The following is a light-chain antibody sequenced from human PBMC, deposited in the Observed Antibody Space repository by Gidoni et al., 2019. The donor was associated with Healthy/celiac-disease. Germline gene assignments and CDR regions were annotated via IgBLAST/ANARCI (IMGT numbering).Light chain of an antibody. J-gene: IGKJ4*02. CDR1: LDISNY. CDR3: QQYYNLPRG. Sequence: DIPMTPSPSSLSASVGDRVTITCQASLDISNYLNWYQQKPGKAPKLLIYDASNLETGVPSRFSGSGSGTDFTFTISSLQPEDIATYYCQQYYNLPRGFGGGTKVEIK. V-gene: IGKV1-33*01. CDR2: DAS.